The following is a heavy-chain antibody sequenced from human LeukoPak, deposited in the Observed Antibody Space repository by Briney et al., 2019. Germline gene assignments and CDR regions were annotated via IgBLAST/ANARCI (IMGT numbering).Heavy chain of an antibody. Sequence: GGPLRLSCAVSGFTFSRYWMSWVRQAPGKGLEWVANINQDGSVKYYVDSVKGRFTISRDSAKNSLYLQMNSLRAEDTAVYYCTRDSQDSYVYYMVVWGKGTTVTVSS. CDR2: INQDGSVK. J-gene: IGHJ6*03. V-gene: IGHV3-7*01. CDR1: GFTFSRYW. CDR3: TRDSQDSYVYYMVV. D-gene: IGHD3-10*02.